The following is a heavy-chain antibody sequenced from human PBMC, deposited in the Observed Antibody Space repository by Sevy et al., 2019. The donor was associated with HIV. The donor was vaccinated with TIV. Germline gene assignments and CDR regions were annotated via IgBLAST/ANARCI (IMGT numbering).Heavy chain of an antibody. CDR3: ARHPSGIAAVSFDY. CDR2: IYYSGST. D-gene: IGHD6-13*01. J-gene: IGHJ4*02. V-gene: IGHV4-59*08. Sequence: SETLSLTCTVSGGSISSYYWSWIRQPPGKGLEWIGYIYYSGSTNYNPSLKSRVTISVDTSKNQFSLKLSSVTAADTAVYYCARHPSGIAAVSFDYWGQGTLVTVSS. CDR1: GGSISSYY.